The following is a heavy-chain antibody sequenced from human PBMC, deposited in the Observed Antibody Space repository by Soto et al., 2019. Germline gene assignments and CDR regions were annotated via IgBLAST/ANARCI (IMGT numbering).Heavy chain of an antibody. Sequence: SVKVSCNASGGRFINFGISWVRQAPGQGLEWMGGIVPVFGRPNYAQRVRGRLTITADESTSTGYMELISLRSDDTAVYYCAREGSGYNLWGQGTQVTVSS. CDR3: AREGSGYNL. V-gene: IGHV1-69*01. CDR2: IVPVFGRP. CDR1: GGRFINFG. J-gene: IGHJ4*02. D-gene: IGHD5-12*01.